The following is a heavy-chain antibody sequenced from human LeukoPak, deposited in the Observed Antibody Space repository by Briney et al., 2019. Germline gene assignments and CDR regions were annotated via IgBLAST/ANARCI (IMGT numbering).Heavy chain of an antibody. V-gene: IGHV4-61*02. CDR2: IYTSGST. Sequence: SETLSLTCTVSGASISSGRYYWSWIRQPAGKGLEWIGRIYTSGSTDYNPSLKSRVTISLDTSKNQFSLKVRSVTAADTAVYYCARDSPGIAATDKWGQGSLLTVSS. CDR1: GASISSGRYY. D-gene: IGHD6-13*01. CDR3: ARDSPGIAATDK. J-gene: IGHJ4*02.